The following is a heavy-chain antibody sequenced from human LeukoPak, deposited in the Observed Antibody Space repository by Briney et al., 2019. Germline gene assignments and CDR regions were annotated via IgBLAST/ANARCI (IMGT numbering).Heavy chain of an antibody. D-gene: IGHD1-26*01. V-gene: IGHV3-9*01. CDR3: ARDLRIVGATFGPFQH. J-gene: IGHJ1*01. CDR2: ISWNSGSI. Sequence: GGSLRLSCAASGFIFDDYAMHWVRQAPGKGLEWVSGISWNSGSIGYADSVKGRFTISRDNAKNSLYLQMNSLRAEDTALYYCARDLRIVGATFGPFQHWGQGTLVTVSS. CDR1: GFIFDDYA.